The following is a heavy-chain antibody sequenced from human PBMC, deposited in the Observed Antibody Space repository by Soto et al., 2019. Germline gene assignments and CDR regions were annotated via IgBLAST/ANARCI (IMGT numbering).Heavy chain of an antibody. CDR1: GGSVSSGSYY. CDR3: ARHVALNWSGVCY. J-gene: IGHJ4*01. CDR2: GYYSGTT. Sequence: SETLSVTCTVSGGSVSSGSYYWSWIRQPPGKGLEWIGYGYYSGTTNYNPSLKSRVTISLDTSRNQFSLKLSSVTAADTAVYYCARHVALNWSGVCYWGHGTLVSVS. D-gene: IGHD3-3*01. V-gene: IGHV4-61*01.